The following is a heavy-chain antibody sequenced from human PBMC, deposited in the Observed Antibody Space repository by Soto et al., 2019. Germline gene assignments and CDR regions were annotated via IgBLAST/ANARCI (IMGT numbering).Heavy chain of an antibody. J-gene: IGHJ6*02. V-gene: IGHV4-34*01. CDR3: ARDRGEIIAAAGYYYYYGMDV. CDR1: GGSLSGYY. Sequence: SETLSLTCAVYGGSLSGYYWSWIRQPPGKALEWIGEFNHSGDTNYNPSLKSRVTILVDTSKNQFSLKLSSVTAADTAVYYCARDRGEIIAAAGYYYYYGMDVWGQGTTVTVSS. D-gene: IGHD6-13*01. CDR2: FNHSGDT.